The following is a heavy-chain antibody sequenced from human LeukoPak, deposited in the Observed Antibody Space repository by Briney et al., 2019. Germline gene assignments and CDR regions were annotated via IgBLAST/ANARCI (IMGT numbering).Heavy chain of an antibody. D-gene: IGHD5-18*01. J-gene: IGHJ4*02. Sequence: GGSLRLFCAASGFTFSSYGMHWVRQAPGKGLEWVAVIWYDGSNKYYADSVKGRFTISRDNSKNTLYLQMNSLRAEDTAVYYCARALSAMVPDYWGQGTLVTVSS. V-gene: IGHV3-33*01. CDR1: GFTFSSYG. CDR2: IWYDGSNK. CDR3: ARALSAMVPDY.